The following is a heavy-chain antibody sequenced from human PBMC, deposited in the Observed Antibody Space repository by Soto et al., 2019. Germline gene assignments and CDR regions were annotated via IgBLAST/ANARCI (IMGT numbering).Heavy chain of an antibody. CDR3: ARVPGP. Sequence: SETLSLTCTVSGSPISSYYWSWFRQPPGRGLEWVGYIYYTGTTTYNPSLTSRVTISLDTSRSQFSLKLKSATAADTAAYYCARVPGPWGQGTLVTVSS. V-gene: IGHV4-59*12. CDR1: GSPISSYY. J-gene: IGHJ5*02. CDR2: IYYTGTT.